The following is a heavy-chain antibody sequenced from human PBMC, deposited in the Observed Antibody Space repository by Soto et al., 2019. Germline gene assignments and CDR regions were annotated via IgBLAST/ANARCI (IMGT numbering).Heavy chain of an antibody. Sequence: EVQLVESGGGLVQPGGSLRLSCAASGFTFSSYSMNWVRQAPGKGLEWVSYISSSSSTIYYADSVKGRFTISRDNAKNSLYLQMNSLRDEDTAVYYCARDRRAARQGPFGPGKNNYYGMDVWGQGTTVTVSS. D-gene: IGHD6-6*01. CDR2: ISSSSSTI. V-gene: IGHV3-48*02. CDR1: GFTFSSYS. J-gene: IGHJ6*02. CDR3: ARDRRAARQGPFGPGKNNYYGMDV.